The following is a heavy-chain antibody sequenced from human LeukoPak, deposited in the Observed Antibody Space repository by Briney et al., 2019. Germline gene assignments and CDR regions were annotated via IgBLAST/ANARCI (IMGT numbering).Heavy chain of an antibody. CDR2: IKSKADGGTA. D-gene: IGHD6-13*01. CDR1: GFTFSSYV. CDR3: TTGGSWYDPGH. J-gene: IGHJ4*02. Sequence: GGSLRLSCAASGFTFSSYVMHWVRQAPGKGLEWVGRIKSKADGGTADYVAPVKGRFAISRDDAKNTVYLEMNSLKTEDTAVYFCTTGGSWYDPGHWGQGTLVTVSS. V-gene: IGHV3-15*01.